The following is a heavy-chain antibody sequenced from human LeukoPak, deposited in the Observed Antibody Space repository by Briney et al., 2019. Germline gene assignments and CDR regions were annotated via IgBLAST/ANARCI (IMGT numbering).Heavy chain of an antibody. V-gene: IGHV3-23*01. D-gene: IGHD3-22*01. CDR1: GFTFSSYV. CDR2: ISGSGGST. CDR3: AKGSGYYPMVYYGMDV. Sequence: GGSLRLSCAASGFTFSSYVMSWVRQAPGKGLEWVSAISGSGGSTYYADSVKGRFTISRDNSKNTLYLQMNSLRAEDTAVYYCAKGSGYYPMVYYGMDVWGQGTTVTVSS. J-gene: IGHJ6*02.